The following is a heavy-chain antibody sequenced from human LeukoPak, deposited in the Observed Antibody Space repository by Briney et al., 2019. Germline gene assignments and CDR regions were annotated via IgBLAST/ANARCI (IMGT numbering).Heavy chain of an antibody. V-gene: IGHV1-8*01. D-gene: IGHD4-23*01. J-gene: IGHJ5*02. CDR3: ARVPSRGDNFDP. CDR2: MNPNSGNT. CDR1: GYTLTSYD. Sequence: ASVKVSCKASGYTLTSYDINWVRQATGQGLEWMGWMNPNSGNTGYAQKFQGRVTMTRNTSINTAYMELSSLTSEDTAVYYCARVPSRGDNFDPWGQGTLVTVSS.